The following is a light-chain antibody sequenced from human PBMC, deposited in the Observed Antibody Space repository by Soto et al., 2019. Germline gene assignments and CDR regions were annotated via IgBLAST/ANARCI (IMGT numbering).Light chain of an antibody. J-gene: IGLJ1*01. CDR3: CSYAGSPRYV. Sequence: QSVLTQPRSVSGSPRQSVTISCTGTSSDVGGYNYVSWYQQHPGKAPKVMIYDVSERPSGVPDRFSGSKSGNTASLTISGLQAEDEADYYCCSYAGSPRYVFGTGTKVTVL. CDR1: SSDVGGYNY. V-gene: IGLV2-11*01. CDR2: DVS.